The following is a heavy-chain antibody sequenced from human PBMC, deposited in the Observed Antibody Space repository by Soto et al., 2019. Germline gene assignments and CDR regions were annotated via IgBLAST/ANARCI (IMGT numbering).Heavy chain of an antibody. CDR2: IYPGDSDT. V-gene: IGHV5-51*01. J-gene: IGHJ6*02. Sequence: GESLKISCKGSGYSFTSYWIGWVRQMPGKGLEWMGIIYPGDSDTRYSPSFQGQVTISADKSISTAYLQWSSLKASDTAMYYCATTHPSYYYDSSGLNYYYYGMDVWGQGTTVTVYS. CDR1: GYSFTSYW. CDR3: ATTHPSYYYDSSGLNYYYYGMDV. D-gene: IGHD3-22*01.